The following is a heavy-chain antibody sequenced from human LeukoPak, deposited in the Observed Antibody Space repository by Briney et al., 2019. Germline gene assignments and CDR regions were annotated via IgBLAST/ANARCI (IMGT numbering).Heavy chain of an antibody. CDR3: ARLQVKRGYDFLDV. D-gene: IGHD3-3*01. Sequence: SETLSLTCTVSGGSISSYYWSWIRQPPGKGLEWIGYIYYSGSTNYNPSLKSRVTISVDTSKNQFSLKLSSVTAADMAVYYCARLQVKRGYDFLDVWGQGTTVTVSS. CDR1: GGSISSYY. CDR2: IYYSGST. V-gene: IGHV4-59*08. J-gene: IGHJ6*02.